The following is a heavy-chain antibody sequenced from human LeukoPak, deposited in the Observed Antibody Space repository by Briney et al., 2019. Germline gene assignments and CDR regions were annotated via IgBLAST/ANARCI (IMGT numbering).Heavy chain of an antibody. D-gene: IGHD3-22*01. Sequence: PGGSLRLSCAASGFTVSSNYMSWVRQAPGKGLEWVSVIYSGGSTYYADSVKGRFTISRDNSENTLYLQMNSPRAEDTAVYYCARVPMIDAFDIWGQGTMVTVSS. CDR3: ARVPMIDAFDI. CDR1: GFTVSSNY. J-gene: IGHJ3*02. CDR2: IYSGGST. V-gene: IGHV3-53*01.